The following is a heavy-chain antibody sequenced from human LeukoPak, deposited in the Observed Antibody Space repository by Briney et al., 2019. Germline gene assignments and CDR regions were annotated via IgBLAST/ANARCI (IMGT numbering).Heavy chain of an antibody. CDR1: GSSINSVYS. CDR3: ASYKTYYDSSGNPFDY. Sequence: PSETLSLTCTVFGSSINSVYSWGWIRQPPGKGLEWIGSIYHNGNTYYNSSPKSRVTISVHTSENQFSLKLSSVTAADTAVYYCASYKTYYDSSGNPFDYWGQGTLVTVSS. D-gene: IGHD3-22*01. J-gene: IGHJ4*02. V-gene: IGHV4-38-2*02. CDR2: IYHNGNT.